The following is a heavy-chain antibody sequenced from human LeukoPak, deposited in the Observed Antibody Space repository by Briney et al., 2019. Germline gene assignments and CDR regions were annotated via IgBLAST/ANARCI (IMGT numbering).Heavy chain of an antibody. CDR2: ISGSGGST. CDR3: AKETSIAVAGTYDY. J-gene: IGHJ4*02. CDR1: GFTFSSYA. D-gene: IGHD6-19*01. V-gene: IGHV3-23*01. Sequence: GGSLRLSCAASGFTFSSYAMSWVRQSPGKGLEWVSAISGSGGSTYYADSVKGRFTISRDNSKNTLYLQMNSLRAEDTAVYYCAKETSIAVAGTYDYWGQGTLVTVSS.